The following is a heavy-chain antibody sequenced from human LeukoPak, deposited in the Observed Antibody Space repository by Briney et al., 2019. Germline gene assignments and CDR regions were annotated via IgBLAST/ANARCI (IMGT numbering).Heavy chain of an antibody. J-gene: IGHJ4*02. D-gene: IGHD6-13*01. Sequence: SQTLSLTCAVSGGSISSGGYSWSWIRQPPGQGLEWIGYIYHSGSTYYNPSLKSRVTISVDRSKNQFSLKLSSVTAADTAVYYCARGIAAAGFDYWGQGTLVTVSS. CDR1: GGSISSGGYS. V-gene: IGHV4-30-2*01. CDR3: ARGIAAAGFDY. CDR2: IYHSGST.